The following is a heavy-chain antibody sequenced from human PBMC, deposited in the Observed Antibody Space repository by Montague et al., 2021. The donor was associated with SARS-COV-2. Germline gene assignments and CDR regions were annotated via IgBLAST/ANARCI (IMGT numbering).Heavy chain of an antibody. D-gene: IGHD4-17*01. V-gene: IGHV3-23*01. CDR3: AKAGIKYDYGDFFDY. CDR1: GFTFSSYA. J-gene: IGHJ4*02. Sequence: SLRLSCAASGFTFSSYAMSWVRQAPGKGLEWVSAISGSGGSTYYADSAKGRFTTPRDNSKNTLYLQMNSLRAEDTAVYYCAKAGIKYDYGDFFDYWGQGTLVTVSS. CDR2: ISGSGGST.